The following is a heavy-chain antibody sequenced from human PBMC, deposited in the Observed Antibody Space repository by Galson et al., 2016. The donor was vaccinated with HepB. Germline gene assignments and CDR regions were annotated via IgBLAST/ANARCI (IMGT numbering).Heavy chain of an antibody. D-gene: IGHD2-2*01. CDR3: ARTPAAASLYYYGMDV. CDR1: GYNFTNYA. J-gene: IGHJ6*02. V-gene: IGHV1-3*01. CDR2: IKAGNGNT. Sequence: SVKVSCKASGYNFTNYAMHWVRQAPGQRLEWMGWIKAGNGNTKYSQKFQGRISITRGTSASTAYMEVRALRSEDTAVFYCARTPAAASLYYYGMDVWSQGTMVTVSS.